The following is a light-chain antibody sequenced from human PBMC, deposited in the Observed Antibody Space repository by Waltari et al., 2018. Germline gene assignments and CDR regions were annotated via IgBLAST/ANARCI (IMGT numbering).Light chain of an antibody. J-gene: IGKJ2*01. CDR2: NVS. CDR3: MQGTHWPYT. V-gene: IGKV2-30*01. Sequence: DAVMTQSPLSLPATLGQPASISCRSSQSLVFSDGNTYLNWLQQRPGQSPRRLIYNVSNRDSGVPDRFSGSGSGTDFTLKISRVEAEDVGVYYCMQGTHWPYTFGQGTKLDIK. CDR1: QSLVFSDGNTY.